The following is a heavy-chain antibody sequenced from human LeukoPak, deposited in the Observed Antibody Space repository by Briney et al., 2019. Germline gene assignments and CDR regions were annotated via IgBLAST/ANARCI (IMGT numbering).Heavy chain of an antibody. Sequence: SETLSLTCTVSGGSISSGGYYWSWIRQPPGKGLEWIGYIYHSGSTYYNPSLKSRVTISVDRSKNQFSLKLSSVTAADTAVYHCARVIVFTSCYIDYWGQGTLVTVSS. J-gene: IGHJ4*02. CDR3: ARVIVFTSCYIDY. V-gene: IGHV4-30-2*01. D-gene: IGHD2-2*02. CDR2: IYHSGST. CDR1: GGSISSGGYY.